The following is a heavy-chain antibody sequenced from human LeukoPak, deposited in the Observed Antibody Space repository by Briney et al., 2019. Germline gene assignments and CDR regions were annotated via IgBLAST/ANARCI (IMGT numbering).Heavy chain of an antibody. CDR1: GGTFSSYA. J-gene: IGHJ3*02. D-gene: IGHD3-22*01. CDR3: ARTQPYYHDSSGYYYGAFDI. V-gene: IGHV1-69*05. CDR2: IIPIFGTA. Sequence: SVKVSCKASGGTFSSYAISWVRQAPGQGLERMGGIIPIFGTANYAQKFQGRVTITTDESTSTAYMELSSLRSEDTAVYYCARTQPYYHDSSGYYYGAFDIWGQGTMVTVSS.